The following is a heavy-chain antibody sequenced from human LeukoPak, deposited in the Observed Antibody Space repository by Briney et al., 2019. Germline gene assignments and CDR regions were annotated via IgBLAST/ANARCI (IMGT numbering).Heavy chain of an antibody. CDR3: AKDQGYYDSSGTGLDY. D-gene: IGHD3-22*01. CDR1: GFTFSSYA. V-gene: IGHV3-23*01. CDR2: ISGSGGST. Sequence: PGGSLRLSCAASGFTFSSYAMGWVRQAPGKGLEWVSAISGSGGSTYYADSVKGRFTISRDNSKNTLYLQMNSLRGDDTAVHYCAKDQGYYDSSGTGLDYWGQGTLVTVSS. J-gene: IGHJ4*02.